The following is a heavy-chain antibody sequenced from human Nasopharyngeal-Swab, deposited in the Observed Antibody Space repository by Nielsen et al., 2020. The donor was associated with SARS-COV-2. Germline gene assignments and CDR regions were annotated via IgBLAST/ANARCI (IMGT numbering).Heavy chain of an antibody. CDR2: INFDGNDA. CDR1: GFTVSSNY. D-gene: IGHD3-10*01. CDR3: ARDVGGATDF. J-gene: IGHJ4*02. V-gene: IGHV3-74*01. Sequence: GGSLRLSCAASGFTVSSNYMSWVRQAPGKGLVWVSRINFDGNDAQYADSVKGRFTISRDNARNTLYLQLNSLRGEDTALYFCARDVGGATDFRGQGTLVTVSS.